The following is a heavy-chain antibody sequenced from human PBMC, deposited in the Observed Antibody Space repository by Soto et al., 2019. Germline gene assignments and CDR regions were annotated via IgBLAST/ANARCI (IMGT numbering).Heavy chain of an antibody. CDR2: ISGSGIST. V-gene: IGHV3-23*01. CDR3: AKEYEYSSGWERIDY. J-gene: IGHJ4*02. D-gene: IGHD6-19*01. CDR1: GFTFSSYA. Sequence: EVQLLESGGGLVQPGGSLRLSCAASGFTFSSYAMGWVRQAPGKGLEWVSAISGSGISTYYADSVKGRFTIPRDNSKNTLYLQMNSLRAEDTAVYYCAKEYEYSSGWERIDYWGQGTLVTVSS.